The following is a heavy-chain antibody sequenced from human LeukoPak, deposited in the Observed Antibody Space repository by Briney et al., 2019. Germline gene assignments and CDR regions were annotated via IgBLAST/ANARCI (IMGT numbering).Heavy chain of an antibody. Sequence: PSETLSLTCAVYGGSFSGYYWSWIRQPPGKGLEWIGEINHSRSTNYNPSLKSRVTISVDTSKNQFSLKLSSVTAADTAVYYCARNVLLWFGEFGFDYWGQGTLVTVSS. J-gene: IGHJ4*02. V-gene: IGHV4-34*01. CDR3: ARNVLLWFGEFGFDY. CDR2: INHSRST. CDR1: GGSFSGYY. D-gene: IGHD3-10*01.